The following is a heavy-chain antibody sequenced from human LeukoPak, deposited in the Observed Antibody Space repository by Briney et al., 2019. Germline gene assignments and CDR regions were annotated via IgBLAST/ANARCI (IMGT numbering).Heavy chain of an antibody. CDR1: GGSFSGYY. CDR2: INHSGST. D-gene: IGHD5-12*01. Sequence: SETLSLTCAVYGGSFSGYYWSWIRQPPGKGLEWIGEINHSGSTNYNPSLKSRVTISVDTSKNQFSLKLSSVTAADTAVYYCARDLHSGYDSDAFDIWGQGTMVTVSS. J-gene: IGHJ3*02. V-gene: IGHV4-34*01. CDR3: ARDLHSGYDSDAFDI.